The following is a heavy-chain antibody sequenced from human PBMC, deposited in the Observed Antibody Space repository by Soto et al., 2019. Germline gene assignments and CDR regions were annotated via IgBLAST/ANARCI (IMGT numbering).Heavy chain of an antibody. Sequence: PGESLKISCAASGFTFSNYDMSWVRQAPGKGLEWVSMISGSVDSTYYADSVKGRFTISRDNSKNTLYLQMNSLRAEETAVYYCAKCGGSSGYDAADHWGQGTLVTVSS. D-gene: IGHD6-6*01. J-gene: IGHJ4*02. CDR2: ISGSVDST. CDR3: AKCGGSSGYDAADH. V-gene: IGHV3-23*01. CDR1: GFTFSNYD.